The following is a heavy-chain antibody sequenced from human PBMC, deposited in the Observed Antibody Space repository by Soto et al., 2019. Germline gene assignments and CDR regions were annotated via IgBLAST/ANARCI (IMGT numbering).Heavy chain of an antibody. CDR1: GFTVSSNY. D-gene: IGHD6-13*01. CDR2: IYSGGGT. CDR3: ARASSSSGRHFDY. J-gene: IGHJ4*02. Sequence: EVQVVESGGGLVQPGGSLRLSCAAPGFTVSSNYMSWVRQAPGKGLEWVSIIYSGGGTSYADSVKGRFTVSRDNSKNTLYLQMNSLRVEDTAVYYCARASSSSGRHFDYWGQGTLVTVSS. V-gene: IGHV3-66*01.